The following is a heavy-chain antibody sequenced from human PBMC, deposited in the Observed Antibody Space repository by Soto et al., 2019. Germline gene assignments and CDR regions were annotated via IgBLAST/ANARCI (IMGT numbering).Heavy chain of an antibody. CDR2: ISYDGSNK. V-gene: IGHV3-30*18. J-gene: IGHJ6*02. CDR3: AKFGYCSSTSCYLANYYYYSMDV. CDR1: GFTFSSYG. D-gene: IGHD2-2*03. Sequence: PGGSLRLSCAASGFTFSSYGMHWVRQAPGKGLEWVAVISYDGSNKYYADSVKGRFTISRDNSKNTLYLQMNSLRAEDTAVYYCAKFGYCSSTSCYLANYYYYSMDVWGQGTTVTVSS.